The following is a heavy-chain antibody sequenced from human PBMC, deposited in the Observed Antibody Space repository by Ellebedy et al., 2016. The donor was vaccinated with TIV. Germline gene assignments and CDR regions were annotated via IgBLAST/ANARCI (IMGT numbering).Heavy chain of an antibody. Sequence: AASVKVSCKASGYTFTGYYMHWARQAPGQGLEWMGWINPNSGGTNYAQKFQGRVPMTRDTSISTAYMELSRLRSDDTAVYYCARTRGYSGYDSYGMDVWGQGTTVTVSS. CDR3: ARTRGYSGYDSYGMDV. J-gene: IGHJ6*02. D-gene: IGHD5-12*01. CDR1: GYTFTGYY. V-gene: IGHV1-2*02. CDR2: INPNSGGT.